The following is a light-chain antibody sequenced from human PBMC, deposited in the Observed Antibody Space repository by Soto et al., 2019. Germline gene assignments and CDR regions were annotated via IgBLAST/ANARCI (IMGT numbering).Light chain of an antibody. CDR1: QDINNY. CDR3: QQFDNLPFT. V-gene: IGKV1-33*01. CDR2: DSS. J-gene: IGKJ5*01. Sequence: DLQMTQSPSSLSASVGDRVTIICQASQDINNYLNWYLQKPGKAPKLLIYDSSNLEIGVPSRFSGSGYGTRFSFTISSLQPEDIATYYCQQFDNLPFTFGQGTRLEIK.